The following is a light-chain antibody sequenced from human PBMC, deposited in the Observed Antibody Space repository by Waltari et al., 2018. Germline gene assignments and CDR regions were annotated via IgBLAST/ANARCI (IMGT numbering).Light chain of an antibody. CDR3: CSYRGGHSWV. J-gene: IGLJ3*02. V-gene: IGLV2-23*01. CDR1: RNDIGSYNR. Sequence: QSALTLPASVSGSPGPSISISCTGPRNDIGSYNRASWYQHHPGKAPKLLIYEANKRPSGVSGRFSGSKSGNTASLTISGLQAEDEGDYYCCSYRGGHSWVFGGGAKLTVL. CDR2: EAN.